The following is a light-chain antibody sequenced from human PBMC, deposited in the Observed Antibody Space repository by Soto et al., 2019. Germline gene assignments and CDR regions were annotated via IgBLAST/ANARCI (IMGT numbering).Light chain of an antibody. CDR1: TGAVTSGYY. J-gene: IGLJ2*01. Sequence: QAVVTQEPSLTVSPGGTVTLTCASSTGAVTSGYYPNWFQQKPGQPPRALIYSTTYKHSWTPARFSGSLLGGKAALTLSGVQPGEGADYSCLLFDGVGVVFGGGTKPTVL. CDR3: LLFDGVGVV. V-gene: IGLV7-43*01. CDR2: STT.